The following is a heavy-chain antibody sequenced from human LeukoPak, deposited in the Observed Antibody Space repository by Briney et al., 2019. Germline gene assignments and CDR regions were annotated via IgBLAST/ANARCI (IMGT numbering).Heavy chain of an antibody. Sequence: ASVKVSCKASGYTFTSYDINWVRQATGQGLEWMGWMNPNSGNTGYAQKFQGRVTMTRDTSTSTVYMELSSLRSEDTAVYYCARDSFVVWFGELGYYYGMDVWGQGTTVTVSS. D-gene: IGHD3-10*01. CDR3: ARDSFVVWFGELGYYYGMDV. J-gene: IGHJ6*02. CDR2: MNPNSGNT. CDR1: GYTFTSYD. V-gene: IGHV1-8*01.